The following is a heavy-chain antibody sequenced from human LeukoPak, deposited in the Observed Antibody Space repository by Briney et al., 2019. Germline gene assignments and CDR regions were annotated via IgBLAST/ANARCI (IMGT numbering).Heavy chain of an antibody. J-gene: IGHJ4*02. CDR1: AYTFTIYD. V-gene: IGHV1-8*01. Sequence: ASVTVSFTSSAYTFTIYDINWVRQAPGQGLEWMGWMNPNSGNTGYAQKFQGRVTMTRNTSISTAYMELSSLRSEDTAVYYCARGHRNWNLIDYWGQGTLVTVSS. D-gene: IGHD1-1*01. CDR2: MNPNSGNT. CDR3: ARGHRNWNLIDY.